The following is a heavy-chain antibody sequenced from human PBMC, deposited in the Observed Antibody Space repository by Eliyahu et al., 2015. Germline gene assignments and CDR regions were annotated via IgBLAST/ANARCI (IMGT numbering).Heavy chain of an antibody. V-gene: IGHV4-31*03. J-gene: IGHJ4*02. CDR2: ISYSGNT. CDR1: NGSVNSPDYY. CDR3: AGSITRYGVVPCT. D-gene: IGHD3-3*01. Sequence: QVQLQESGPGLVQPSEALSXXXXVSNGSVNSPDYYWTWIRHHPGKGLEWIGYISYSGNTYFNPXLMSRVTISVAKSENQFSLKLDSVTAADTAVYYCAGSITRYGVVPCTWGLGTLVTVSS.